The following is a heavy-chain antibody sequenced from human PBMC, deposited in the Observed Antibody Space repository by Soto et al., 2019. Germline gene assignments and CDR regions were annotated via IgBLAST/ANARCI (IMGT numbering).Heavy chain of an antibody. J-gene: IGHJ4*02. CDR1: GFTFSKAY. V-gene: IGHV3-15*04. CDR3: VTRFTAVATARFDH. D-gene: IGHD2-21*02. Sequence: GGALRLSCTASGFTFSKAYMNWVRQAPGEGLECVRQIASKIDADKTVFAAPVTGRFNPSRDDSKNTVYSQMNGLEIEDPAMYYCVTRFTAVATARFDHWGQRPLVTVSS. CDR2: IASKIDADKT.